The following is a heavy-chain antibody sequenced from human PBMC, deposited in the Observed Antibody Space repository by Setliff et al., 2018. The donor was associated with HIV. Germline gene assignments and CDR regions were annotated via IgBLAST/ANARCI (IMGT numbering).Heavy chain of an antibody. J-gene: IGHJ6*02. CDR2: IWYDGSNK. CDR1: GFTFSSYG. CDR3: AKDAWTGYYYYGMDV. D-gene: IGHD3-3*01. V-gene: IGHV3-33*06. Sequence: PGGSLRLSCAASGFTFSSYGMHWVRQAPGKGLEWVAVIWYDGSNKYYADSVKGRFTISRDNSKNTLYLQMNSLRAEDTAVYYCAKDAWTGYYYYGMDVWGQGTTVTVSS.